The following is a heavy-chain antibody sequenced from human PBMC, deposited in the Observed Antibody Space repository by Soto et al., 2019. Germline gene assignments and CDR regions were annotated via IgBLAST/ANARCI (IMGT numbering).Heavy chain of an antibody. J-gene: IGHJ5*02. V-gene: IGHV1-58*02. D-gene: IGHD3-9*01. CDR3: ARDRRDILTGDPHFDP. CDR1: GFTFTSSA. CDR2: IVVGSGNT. Sequence: SVKVSCKASGFTFTSSAMQWVRQARGQRLEWIEWIVVGSGNTNYAQKFQERVPITRDMSTSTAYMELSSLRSEDTAVYYCARDRRDILTGDPHFDPWGQGTLVTVSS.